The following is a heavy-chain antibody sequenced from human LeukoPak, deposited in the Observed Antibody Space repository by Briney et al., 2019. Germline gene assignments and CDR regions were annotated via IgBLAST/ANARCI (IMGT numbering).Heavy chain of an antibody. CDR3: AKVLTTGRSYWYGMDV. CDR1: GFTFNSYP. J-gene: IGHJ6*02. D-gene: IGHD4-4*01. V-gene: IGHV3-23*01. CDR2: ISNDAADT. Sequence: GGSLRLSCAASGFTFNSYPMIWVRQTPERGPEGVSSISNDAADTYYLDSVKGRFTISRDNSKNMVFLQMNSLRVADTAVYYCAKVLTTGRSYWYGMDVWGQGTAVTV.